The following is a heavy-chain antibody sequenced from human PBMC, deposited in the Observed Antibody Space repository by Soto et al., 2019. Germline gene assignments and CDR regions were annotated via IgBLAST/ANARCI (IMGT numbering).Heavy chain of an antibody. CDR2: IIPMYGPA. D-gene: IGHD3-10*01. V-gene: IGHV1-69*01. Sequence: QVPLVQSGAEVKKPGSSVTVSCKASGGTFSSYAIHWVRQAPGQGLEWMGGIIPMYGPAKYAQRFQGRVTITADESTTTVYMEMTSLTPQDTAVYYCANITSMVRGVIDNWFGPWGHGTLVIVSS. CDR1: GGTFSSYA. CDR3: ANITSMVRGVIDNWFGP. J-gene: IGHJ5*02.